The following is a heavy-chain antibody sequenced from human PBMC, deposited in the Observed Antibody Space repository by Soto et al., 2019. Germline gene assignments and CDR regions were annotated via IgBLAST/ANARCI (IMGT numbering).Heavy chain of an antibody. CDR1: GGTFSSYA. D-gene: IGHD3-22*01. CDR3: ARDRYYYDSSGYYSAFDI. V-gene: IGHV1-2*02. Sequence: ASVKVSCTASGGTFSSYAISWVRQAPGQGLEWMGGIIPNSGGTNYAQKFQGRVTMTRDTSISTAYMELSRLRSDDTAVYYCARDRYYYDSSGYYSAFDIWGQGTMVT. CDR2: IIPNSGGT. J-gene: IGHJ3*02.